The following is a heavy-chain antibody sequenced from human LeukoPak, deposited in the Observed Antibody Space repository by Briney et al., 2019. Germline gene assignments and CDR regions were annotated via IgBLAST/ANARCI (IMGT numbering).Heavy chain of an antibody. V-gene: IGHV3-23*01. D-gene: IGHD2/OR15-2a*01. CDR2: ISDYE. CDR1: GFSFNNFA. CDR3: AKASFPNYYYYGMDV. Sequence: GGSLRLSCVASGFSFNNFAMTWVRQAPGKGLEWVSTISDYEHYADSVRGRFAISRDNSRKTVFLQMNSLTPEDTAVYYCAKASFPNYYYYGMDVWGQGTTVTVSS. J-gene: IGHJ6*02.